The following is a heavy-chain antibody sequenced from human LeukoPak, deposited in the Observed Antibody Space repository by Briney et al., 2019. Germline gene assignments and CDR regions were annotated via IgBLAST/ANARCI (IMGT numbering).Heavy chain of an antibody. CDR1: GYAFTTYD. CDR3: TRGALEGDFFDP. CDR2: MTPNSGDT. Sequence: PPASVKVSCKASGYAFTTYDVTWVRQAPGQRLEWMGWMTPNSGDTAYAEIFQDRVTMTSDTTTNTAYLELRSLTSEDTAIYYCTRGALEGDFFDPWGQGTLVTVSS. D-gene: IGHD1-26*01. V-gene: IGHV1-8*01. J-gene: IGHJ5*02.